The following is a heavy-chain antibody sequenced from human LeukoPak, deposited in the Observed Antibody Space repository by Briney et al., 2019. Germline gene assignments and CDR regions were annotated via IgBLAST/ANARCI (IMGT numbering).Heavy chain of an antibody. Sequence: GGSLRLSCAASGFTFSSYGMHWVRQAPGKGLEWVAFIRYDGSHKYYADSVKGRFTISRDNSKNTLYLQMNGLTTEDTAAYYCTTGVPGRWYRSLAGPPFDYWGQGILVTVSS. D-gene: IGHD6-13*01. J-gene: IGHJ4*02. CDR3: TTGVPGRWYRSLAGPPFDY. CDR2: IRYDGSHK. CDR1: GFTFSSYG. V-gene: IGHV3-30*02.